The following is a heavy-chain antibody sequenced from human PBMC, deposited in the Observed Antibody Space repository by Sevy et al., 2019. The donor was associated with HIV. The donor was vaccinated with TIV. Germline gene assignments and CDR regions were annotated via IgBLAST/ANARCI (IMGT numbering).Heavy chain of an antibody. CDR2: ISNDGSDK. CDR3: ANSRGRYEGSSWLYYYYLMDV. V-gene: IGHV3-30*18. Sequence: GGSLSLSCVASGLTFSRVGMHWVRQAPGKGLEWVAIISNDGSDKQYADSVKGRFTISRDNSKDTLYLQMNSLRLEDTAVYYCANSRGRYEGSSWLYYYYLMDVWGQGATVTVSS. J-gene: IGHJ6*02. CDR1: GLTFSRVG. D-gene: IGHD6-13*01.